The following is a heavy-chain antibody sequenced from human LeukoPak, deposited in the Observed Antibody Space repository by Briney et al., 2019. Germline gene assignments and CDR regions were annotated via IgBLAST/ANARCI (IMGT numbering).Heavy chain of an antibody. Sequence: GGSLRLSCAASGFPFSSYVMHWVRQAPGQGLMWVARINHDGTDTSYADSVKGRFTVSRDNAKNSLYLQMNSLRAEDTAVYYCARVNDFWSGYYAYYYYYGMDVWGQGTTVTVSS. CDR3: ARVNDFWSGYYAYYYYYGMDV. CDR1: GFPFSSYV. V-gene: IGHV3-74*01. D-gene: IGHD3-3*01. CDR2: INHDGTDT. J-gene: IGHJ6*02.